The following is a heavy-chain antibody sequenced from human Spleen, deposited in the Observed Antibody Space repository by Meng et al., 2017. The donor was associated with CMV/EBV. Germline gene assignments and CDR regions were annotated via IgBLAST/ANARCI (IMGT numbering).Heavy chain of an antibody. J-gene: IGHJ4*02. CDR1: GYSFTNYG. CDR2: INPYNGST. D-gene: IGHD3-9*01. Sequence: CKSSGYSFTNYGLTWVRQAPGQGLEWMCWINPYNGSTNFGQRFQGRVSLTTDTSTSTAYLELRSLRSDDTAVYYCARALDPTYSDYWGQGTLVTVSS. V-gene: IGHV1-18*01. CDR3: ARALDPTYSDY.